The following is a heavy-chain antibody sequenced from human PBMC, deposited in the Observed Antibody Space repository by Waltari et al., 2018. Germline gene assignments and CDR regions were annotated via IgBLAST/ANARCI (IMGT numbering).Heavy chain of an antibody. CDR3: AKESGGYDHPYFDQ. J-gene: IGHJ4*02. CDR1: GGTFSSWA. CDR2: VSPFCGTA. D-gene: IGHD5-12*01. Sequence: QVQLVQSGAEVRKPGSSVRISCKPSGGTFSSWAFSWVRQAPGQGLEWVGSVSPFCGTASSAQRFQGRVYITADKSTTTIQMELNSLTSDDAAVYYCAKESGGYDHPYFDQWGQGTLVTVSS. V-gene: IGHV1-69*14.